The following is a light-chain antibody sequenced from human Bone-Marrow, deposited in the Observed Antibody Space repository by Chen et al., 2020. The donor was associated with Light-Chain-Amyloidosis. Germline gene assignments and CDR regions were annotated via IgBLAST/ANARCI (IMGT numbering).Light chain of an antibody. J-gene: IGLJ3*02. CDR3: CSYAGRGKM. CDR1: SSDVGTYNL. V-gene: IGLV2-23*01. Sequence: QSALTQPASVSVSPGQSITISCTGSSSDVGTYNLVSWYQHHPGKAPKLIIYEAKKRPSGVSNRFSGSRSGYTASLTISGLQAEDEADYYCCSYAGRGKMFGGGTKLTVL. CDR2: EAK.